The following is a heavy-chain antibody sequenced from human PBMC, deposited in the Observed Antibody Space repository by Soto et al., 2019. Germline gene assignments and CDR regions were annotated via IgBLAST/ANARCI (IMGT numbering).Heavy chain of an antibody. CDR1: GFTFSSYA. Sequence: GGSLRLSCAASGFTFSSYAMSWVRQAPGKGLEWVSAISGSGGSTYYADSVKGRFTISRDNSKNTLYLQMNSLRAEDTAVYYCAKGLGRVVPAASAFDIWGQGTMVTVSS. J-gene: IGHJ3*02. CDR3: AKGLGRVVPAASAFDI. D-gene: IGHD2-2*01. V-gene: IGHV3-23*01. CDR2: ISGSGGST.